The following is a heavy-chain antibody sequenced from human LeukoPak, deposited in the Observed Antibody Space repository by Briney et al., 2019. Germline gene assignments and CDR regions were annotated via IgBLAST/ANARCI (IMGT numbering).Heavy chain of an antibody. CDR3: ARHNYGDLVKHYYYYGMDV. V-gene: IGHV4-30-2*01. CDR2: IYHSGST. D-gene: IGHD4-17*01. J-gene: IGHJ6*02. CDR1: GGSISSGGYY. Sequence: SQTLSLTCTVSGGSISSGGYYWSWIRQPPGKGLEWIGYIYHSGSTYYNPSLKSRVTISVDKSITTAYLQWSSLKASDTAIYYCARHNYGDLVKHYYYYGMDVWGQGTTVTVSS.